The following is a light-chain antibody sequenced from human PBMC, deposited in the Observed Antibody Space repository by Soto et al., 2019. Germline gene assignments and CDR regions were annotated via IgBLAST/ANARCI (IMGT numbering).Light chain of an antibody. CDR2: EVT. CDR1: SSDIGVYDY. V-gene: IGLV2-14*01. Sequence: QSALTQPASVSGSPGQSITISCTGTSSDIGVYDYVSWYQQHPGKAPKLIIYEVTNRPSGLSNRFSGSKSDNTASLTISGLQAADEADYFCKSYAGSNTYVFGSGTKVTVL. J-gene: IGLJ1*01. CDR3: KSYAGSNTYV.